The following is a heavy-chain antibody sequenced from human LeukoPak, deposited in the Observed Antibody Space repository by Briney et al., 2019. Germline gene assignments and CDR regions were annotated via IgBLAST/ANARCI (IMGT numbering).Heavy chain of an antibody. CDR3: ARDRPYYYDSSAYYPDF. J-gene: IGHJ4*02. Sequence: GASVKVSCKASGYSFTSYGISWVRQAPGQGLGWMGWISGYNGNTNYAQRLQGRVTVTTDTSTSTAYMELRSLSSDDTAVYYCARDRPYYYDSSAYYPDFWGQGTLVTVSS. D-gene: IGHD3-22*01. V-gene: IGHV1-18*01. CDR2: ISGYNGNT. CDR1: GYSFTSYG.